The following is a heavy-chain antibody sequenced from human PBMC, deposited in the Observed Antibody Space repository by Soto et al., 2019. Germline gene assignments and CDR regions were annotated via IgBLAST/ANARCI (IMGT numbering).Heavy chain of an antibody. J-gene: IGHJ6*02. CDR3: ARPIRQGYCSGGSCYSGSYYGMDV. V-gene: IGHV1-69*13. D-gene: IGHD2-15*01. CDR2: IIPIFGTA. Sequence: SVKVSCKASGGTFSSYAISWVRQAPGQGLEWMGGIIPIFGTANYAQKFQGRVTITADESTSTAYMELSSLRSEDTAVYYCARPIRQGYCSGGSCYSGSYYGMDVWGQGTTVTVSS. CDR1: GGTFSSYA.